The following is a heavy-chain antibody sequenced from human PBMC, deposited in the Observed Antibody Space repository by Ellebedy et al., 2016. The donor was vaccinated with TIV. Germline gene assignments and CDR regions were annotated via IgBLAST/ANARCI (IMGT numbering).Heavy chain of an antibody. J-gene: IGHJ4*02. CDR1: GFTFSSYA. CDR2: ISGSGGST. D-gene: IGHD3-22*01. CDR3: ARGSLANFYYALDY. V-gene: IGHV3-23*01. Sequence: GESLKISXAASGFTFSSYAMSWVRQAPGKGLEWVSAISGSGGSTYYADSVKGRFTISRDNSKNTLYLQMNSLRAEDTAVYYCARGSLANFYYALDYWGQGTLVTVSS.